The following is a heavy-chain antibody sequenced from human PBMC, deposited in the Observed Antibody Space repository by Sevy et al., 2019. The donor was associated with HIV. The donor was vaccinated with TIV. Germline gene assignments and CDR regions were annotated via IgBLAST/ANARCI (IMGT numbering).Heavy chain of an antibody. CDR1: GFTFSSYA. Sequence: GGSLRLSCAASGFTFSSYAMHWVRQAPGKGLEWVADISYDGSNKYYADSVKGRFTISRDNSKNTLYLQMNSLRAEDTAVYYCAKDGYRRKRIDLDFDYWGQGTLVTVSS. V-gene: IGHV3-30*18. D-gene: IGHD6-25*01. CDR2: ISYDGSNK. J-gene: IGHJ4*02. CDR3: AKDGYRRKRIDLDFDY.